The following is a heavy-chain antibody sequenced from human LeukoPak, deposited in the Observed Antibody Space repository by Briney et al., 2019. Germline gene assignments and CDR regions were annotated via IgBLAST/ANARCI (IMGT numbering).Heavy chain of an antibody. V-gene: IGHV3-20*04. CDR2: INWNGGST. CDR1: GFTFDDYG. D-gene: IGHD3-3*01. J-gene: IGHJ4*02. Sequence: GGSLRLSCAASGFTFDDYGMSWVRQAPGKGLEWVSGINWNGGSTGYADSVKGRFTISRDNAKNSLYLQMNSLRAEDTALYYCAKGYDFWSGGAGYYFDYWGQGTLVTVSS. CDR3: AKGYDFWSGGAGYYFDY.